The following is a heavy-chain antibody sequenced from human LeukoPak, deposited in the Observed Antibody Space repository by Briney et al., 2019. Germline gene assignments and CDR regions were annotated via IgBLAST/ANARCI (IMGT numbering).Heavy chain of an antibody. CDR3: AARGIAAAGFHFDP. J-gene: IGHJ5*02. V-gene: IGHV1-69*05. CDR1: GGTFSSYA. Sequence: ASVKVSCKASGGTFSSYAISWVRQAPGQGLEWMGGIIPIFGTANYAQKFQGRVTITTDESTSAAYMELSSLRSEDTAVYYCAARGIAAAGFHFDPWGQGTLVTVSS. D-gene: IGHD6-13*01. CDR2: IIPIFGTA.